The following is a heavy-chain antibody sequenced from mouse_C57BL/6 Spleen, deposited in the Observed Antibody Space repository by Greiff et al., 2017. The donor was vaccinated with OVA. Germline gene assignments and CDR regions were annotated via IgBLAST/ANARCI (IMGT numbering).Heavy chain of an antibody. CDR2: IYPGSGNT. D-gene: IGHD4-1*01. CDR1: GYTFTDYY. V-gene: IGHV1-76*01. Sequence: QVQLQQSGAELVRPGASVKLSCKASGYTFTDYYITWVKQRPGQGLEWIARIYPGSGNTYYNEKFKGKATLTAEKSSSTAYMQLSSLTSEDSAVYFCARYGNWAVDYWGQGTTLTVSS. CDR3: ARYGNWAVDY. J-gene: IGHJ2*01.